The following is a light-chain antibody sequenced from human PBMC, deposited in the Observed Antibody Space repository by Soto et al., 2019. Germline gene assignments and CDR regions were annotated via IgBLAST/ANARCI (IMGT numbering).Light chain of an antibody. V-gene: IGLV2-8*01. Sequence: YALTEPLSASGSPRQSVTISCTGTSSDVGGYDYVSWYQQHPGKAPKLMIYEVSKRPSGVPDRFSGSKSGNTASLTVSGLQAEDEADYYCSSYAGSSTYVFGTGTKVTVL. J-gene: IGLJ1*01. CDR3: SSYAGSSTYV. CDR1: SSDVGGYDY. CDR2: EVS.